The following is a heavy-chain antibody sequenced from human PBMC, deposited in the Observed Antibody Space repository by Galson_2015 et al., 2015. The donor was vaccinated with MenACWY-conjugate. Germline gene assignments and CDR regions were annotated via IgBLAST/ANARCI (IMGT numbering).Heavy chain of an antibody. CDR1: GFTFSTYW. D-gene: IGHD6-13*01. J-gene: IGHJ6*02. V-gene: IGHV3-74*01. CDR2: INRDGSRK. CDR3: ARPIAAAAMSLYNYGLDV. Sequence: SLRLSCAASGFTFSTYWMHWVRQAPGKGLEWVSRINRDGSRKSYADSVKGRFTISRDNAKHTLYLQMNSLRAEDTAVYYCARPIAAAAMSLYNYGLDVGGQSTTVPVS.